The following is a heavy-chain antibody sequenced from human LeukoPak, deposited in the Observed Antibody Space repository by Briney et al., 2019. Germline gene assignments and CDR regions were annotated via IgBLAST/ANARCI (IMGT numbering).Heavy chain of an antibody. J-gene: IGHJ4*02. CDR2: IYYSGSS. CDR3: ASLDYYRFEY. CDR1: GASISSYY. Sequence: SETLSLTCAVSGASISSYYWSWIRQPPGKGLEWIGYIYYSGSSHYNPSLKSRVTISLDTSKNQFSLRLSSVTAADTAVYYCASLDYYRFEYWGQGTLVTVPS. D-gene: IGHD3-10*01. V-gene: IGHV4-59*01.